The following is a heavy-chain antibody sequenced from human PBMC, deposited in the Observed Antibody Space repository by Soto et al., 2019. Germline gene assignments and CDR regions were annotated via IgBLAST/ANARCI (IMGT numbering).Heavy chain of an antibody. CDR3: ARAVCTNGVCYSLLSN. Sequence: GGSLRLSCAASGFTFVTYAMHWVRQAPGKGLEWVAVIYYDGSNRYYGDAVKGRFTISRDNSKSTLYLQMSSLRAEDTAVYYCARAVCTNGVCYSLLSNWGPGTLVAVSS. CDR1: GFTFVTYA. V-gene: IGHV3-33*01. D-gene: IGHD2-8*01. J-gene: IGHJ4*01. CDR2: IYYDGSNR.